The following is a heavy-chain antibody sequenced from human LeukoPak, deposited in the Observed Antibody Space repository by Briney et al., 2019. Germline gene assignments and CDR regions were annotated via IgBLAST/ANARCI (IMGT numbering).Heavy chain of an antibody. J-gene: IGHJ5*01. CDR3: ARGSGSYWWFDS. D-gene: IGHD1-26*01. V-gene: IGHV1-24*01. CDR2: FDPEDGET. CDR1: GYTLTELS. Sequence: GASVKVSCKVSGYTLTELSMHWVRQAPGKGLEWMGGFDPEDGETIYAQKFQGWVTMTRDTSISTAYMEVRRLRSDDTAVHYCARGSGSYWWFDSWGQGPLVTVSS.